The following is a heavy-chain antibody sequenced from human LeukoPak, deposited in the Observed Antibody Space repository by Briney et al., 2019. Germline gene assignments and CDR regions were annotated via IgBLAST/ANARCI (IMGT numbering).Heavy chain of an antibody. CDR3: ARAVYYYGMDV. CDR1: GGTFSNYA. J-gene: IGHJ6*02. Sequence: SVKVSCKASGGTFSNYAISWVRQAPGQGLEWMGRIIPILGIANYAQKFQGRVTITADKSTSTAYMELSSLRSEDTAVYYCARAVYYYGMDVWGQGTTVTVSS. V-gene: IGHV1-69*04. CDR2: IIPILGIA.